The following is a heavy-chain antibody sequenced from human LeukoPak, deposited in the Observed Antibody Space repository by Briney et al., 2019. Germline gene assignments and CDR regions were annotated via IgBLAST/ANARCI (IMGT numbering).Heavy chain of an antibody. V-gene: IGHV1-18*01. CDR2: ISTYNDNT. CDR1: GYTFTSYD. D-gene: IGHD6-6*01. J-gene: IGHJ4*02. CDR3: ARIQSRIIAARPGNPAFDY. Sequence: GASVKVSCKASGYTFTSYDISGVGQAPGQGLEWMGWISTYNDNTHYAQKLQGRVTMTTDTSTSTVYMELKSLRSDDTAVYYCARIQSRIIAARPGNPAFDYWGRGTLVTVSS.